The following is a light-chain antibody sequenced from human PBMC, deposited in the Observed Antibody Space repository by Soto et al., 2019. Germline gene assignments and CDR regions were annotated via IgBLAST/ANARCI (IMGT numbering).Light chain of an antibody. CDR1: QSVYSR. CDR3: QQYNNWPET. J-gene: IGKJ1*01. Sequence: ERVMTQSPTTLTVFPGETATLSCRASQSVYSRLAWYQQKPGQAPRLLIYGASTRAAGIPARFSGSGSGTEFTLTISSLQSDDFATYYCQQYNNWPETFGQGTKVEIK. V-gene: IGKV3-15*01. CDR2: GAS.